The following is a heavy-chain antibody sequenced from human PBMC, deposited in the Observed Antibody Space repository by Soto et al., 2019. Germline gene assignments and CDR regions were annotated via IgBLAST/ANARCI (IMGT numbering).Heavy chain of an antibody. V-gene: IGHV4-34*01. CDR1: GGSFSAYY. J-gene: IGHJ4*02. D-gene: IGHD6-6*01. CDR3: ARTSRFEY. Sequence: QVLLQQWGAGLLKPSETLSLTCAVYGGSFSAYYWSWIRQPPGKELEWIGEINHSGSTNYNPSLKSRVTISVDTSKNQFSLKLSSVTAADTAVYYCARTSRFEYWGQGTLVTVS. CDR2: INHSGST.